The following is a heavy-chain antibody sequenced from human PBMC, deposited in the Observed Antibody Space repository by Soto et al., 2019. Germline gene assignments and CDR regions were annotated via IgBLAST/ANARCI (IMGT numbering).Heavy chain of an antibody. J-gene: IGHJ4*02. D-gene: IGHD1-7*01. V-gene: IGHV4-59*08. CDR3: ARADNWNYAGPFDH. CDR2: IYYSGST. Sequence: SETLSLTCTVSGGSTRNYYWSWIRQPPGKGLEWIGYIYYSGSTNYNPSLKSRVTISVDTSNNQFSLKLSSVTAADTAVYYCARADNWNYAGPFDHWGQGTLVTVSS. CDR1: GGSTRNYY.